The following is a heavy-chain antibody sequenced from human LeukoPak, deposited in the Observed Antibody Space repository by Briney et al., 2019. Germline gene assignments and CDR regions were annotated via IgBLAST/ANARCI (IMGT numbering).Heavy chain of an antibody. J-gene: IGHJ5*02. Sequence: GGSLRLSCEASGFTFSRHDMHWVRQAPGKGLEWVAFIQHGGGDKNYADSVKGRFTISRDNSKNTLYLQMNSLRAEDTAAYYCARGPGKIAVVNWFDPWGQGTLVTVSS. V-gene: IGHV3-30*02. CDR2: IQHGGGDK. CDR3: ARGPGKIAVVNWFDP. CDR1: GFTFSRHD. D-gene: IGHD6-19*01.